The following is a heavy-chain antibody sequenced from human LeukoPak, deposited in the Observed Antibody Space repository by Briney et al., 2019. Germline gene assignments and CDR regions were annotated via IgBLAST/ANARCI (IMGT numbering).Heavy chain of an antibody. J-gene: IGHJ5*02. CDR3: AKVATVVTRGTYNWFDP. CDR2: ISGSGGSA. D-gene: IGHD4-23*01. V-gene: IGHV3-23*01. Sequence: PGGSLRLSCAASGFTFSSYAMSWVRQAPGKGLEWVSAISGSGGSAYYADSVKGRFTISRDNSKNTLYLQMNSLRAEDTAVYYCAKVATVVTRGTYNWFDPWGQGTLVTVSS. CDR1: GFTFSSYA.